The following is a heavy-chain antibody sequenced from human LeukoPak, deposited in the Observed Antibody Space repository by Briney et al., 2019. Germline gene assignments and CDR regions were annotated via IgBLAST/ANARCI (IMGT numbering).Heavy chain of an antibody. V-gene: IGHV3-30*02. Sequence: PGGSLRLSCVASGFTFSSYGMQWVRQAPGKGLEWVAFIGFDGSKIYYTDSVKGRFTISRDNSENTVNLQMNSLRVEDTAVYYCAKDSDTYGHRHFDHWGQGTLVTVSS. CDR3: AKDSDTYGHRHFDH. J-gene: IGHJ4*02. CDR1: GFTFSSYG. D-gene: IGHD2-8*01. CDR2: IGFDGSKI.